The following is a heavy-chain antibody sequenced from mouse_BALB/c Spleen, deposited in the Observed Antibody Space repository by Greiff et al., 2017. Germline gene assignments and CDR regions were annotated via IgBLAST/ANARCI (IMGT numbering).Heavy chain of an antibody. D-gene: IGHD1-1*01. J-gene: IGHJ3*01. CDR1: GYTFTSYW. Sequence: VQLQQPGAELVKPGASVKLSCKASGYTFTSYWMHWVKQRPGQGLEWIGEIDPSDSYTNYNQKFKDKATLTADKSSSTAYMQLSSLTSEDSAVYYCARPIYYGSSYWFAYWGQGTLVTVSA. CDR3: ARPIYYGSSYWFAY. V-gene: IGHV1-69*02. CDR2: IDPSDSYT.